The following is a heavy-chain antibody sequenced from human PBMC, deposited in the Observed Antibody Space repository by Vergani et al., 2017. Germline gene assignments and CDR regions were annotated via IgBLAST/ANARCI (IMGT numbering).Heavy chain of an antibody. CDR3: VRDQVTMLRGSDDLDI. CDR1: GFTFGYYA. CDR2: IRSKAYGQAT. J-gene: IGHJ3*02. Sequence: EVQLVESGGDLVQPGRSLRLSCTDSGFTFGYYAMDWFRQAPGQGLEWVGGIRSKAYGQATIYAASVKGRFTISRDDSKSIAYLQMNNLQTEDTAMYYCVRDQVTMLRGSDDLDIWGQGTMVTVSS. D-gene: IGHD3-10*01. V-gene: IGHV3-49*03.